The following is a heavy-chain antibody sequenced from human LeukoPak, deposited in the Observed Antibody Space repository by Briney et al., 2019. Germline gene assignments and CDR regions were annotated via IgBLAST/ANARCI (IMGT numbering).Heavy chain of an antibody. CDR1: GFTFSDYY. Sequence: GGSLRLSCAASGFTFSDYYMSWVRQAPGKGLEWVSAISGSGGSTYYADSVKGRFTISRDNYKKTLYLQMNSLRAEDTAVYYCAKGQRTQYYYDSSGYSYFDYWGQGTLVTVSS. V-gene: IGHV3-23*01. J-gene: IGHJ4*02. CDR2: ISGSGGST. CDR3: AKGQRTQYYYDSSGYSYFDY. D-gene: IGHD3-22*01.